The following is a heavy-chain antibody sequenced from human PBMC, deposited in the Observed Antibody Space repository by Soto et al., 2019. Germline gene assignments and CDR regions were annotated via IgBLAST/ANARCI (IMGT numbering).Heavy chain of an antibody. CDR2: IKHDGSEK. CDR1: GFTFSSYW. D-gene: IGHD3-16*01. Sequence: EVQLVESGGGLVQPWGSLRLSCTASGFTFSSYWMSWVRQAPGKGLEWVANIKHDGSEKNYVDSVKGRFTISTDNAKNSVFLQMNSLRAEDTAVYYCARQGGRRTYYYYYGMDVWGQGTTVTVSS. V-gene: IGHV3-7*01. CDR3: ARQGGRRTYYYYYGMDV. J-gene: IGHJ6*02.